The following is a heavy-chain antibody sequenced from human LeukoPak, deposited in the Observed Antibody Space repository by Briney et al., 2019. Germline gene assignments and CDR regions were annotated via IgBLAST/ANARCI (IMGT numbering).Heavy chain of an antibody. CDR3: ARGYYYDSSPQFDP. D-gene: IGHD3-22*01. Sequence: ASVKVSCKASGYTFTGYCMHWVRQAPGQGLEWMGWINPNSGGTNYAQKFQGRVTMTRDTSISTAYMELSRLRSDDTAVYYCARGYYYDSSPQFDPWGQGTLVTVSS. CDR2: INPNSGGT. CDR1: GYTFTGYC. J-gene: IGHJ5*02. V-gene: IGHV1-2*02.